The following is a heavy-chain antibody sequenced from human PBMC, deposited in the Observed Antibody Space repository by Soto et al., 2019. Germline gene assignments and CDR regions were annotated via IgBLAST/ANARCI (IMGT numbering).Heavy chain of an antibody. D-gene: IGHD2-15*01. Sequence: QVQLQESGPGLVKPSQTLSLTCTVSGGSISSGGYYWSWIRQHPGKGLEWIGYIYYSGSTYYNPSLKSRVTISVDTSKNQFFLKLSSVTAADTAVYYCARGRYCSGGSCMFDYWGQGTLVTVSS. CDR1: GGSISSGGYY. CDR2: IYYSGST. V-gene: IGHV4-31*03. CDR3: ARGRYCSGGSCMFDY. J-gene: IGHJ4*02.